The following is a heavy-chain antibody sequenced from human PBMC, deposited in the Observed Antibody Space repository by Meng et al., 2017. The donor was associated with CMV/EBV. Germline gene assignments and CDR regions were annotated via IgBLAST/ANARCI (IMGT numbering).Heavy chain of an antibody. V-gene: IGHV4-59*11. D-gene: IGHD4/OR15-4a*01. CDR1: GGSTSSHY. CDR2: IYYSGST. J-gene: IGHJ4*02. CDR3: ARGGYGDMRLNDY. Sequence: GSLRPSCTVSGGSTSSHYWSWIRQLPGKGLEWIGYIYYSGSTNYNPSLKSRFTISVNTSKNQFTLKLSSVTAADTAVYYCARGGYGDMRLNDYWGQGRLVTVSS.